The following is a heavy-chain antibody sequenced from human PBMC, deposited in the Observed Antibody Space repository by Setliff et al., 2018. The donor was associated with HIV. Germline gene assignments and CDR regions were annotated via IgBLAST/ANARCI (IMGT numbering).Heavy chain of an antibody. J-gene: IGHJ6*03. D-gene: IGHD3-10*01. CDR3: ARARGIIIPYHYYMDV. Sequence: SETLSLTCTVSGVSISSHYWSWIRQPPGKGLGWIGYIYNSGRTNYNPSPTSRVTISVDTSKNQFSLKLSSVTAADTAVYYCARARGIIIPYHYYMDVWGKGTTVTVSS. CDR2: IYNSGRT. CDR1: GVSISSHY. V-gene: IGHV4-59*11.